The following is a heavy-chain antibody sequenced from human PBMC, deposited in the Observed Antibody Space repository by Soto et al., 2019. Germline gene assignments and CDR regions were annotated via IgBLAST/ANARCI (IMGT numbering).Heavy chain of an antibody. CDR1: GFTFSDYW. CDR2: IRKDESKK. D-gene: IGHD3-22*01. J-gene: IGHJ3*02. CDR3: ARDVSPGSGPYYDAFDI. Sequence: EVQLVESGGGLVQPGESLRLSCSASGFTFSDYWMTWVSQAPGKGLEWVANIRKDESKKSYLDSVRGRFTVSRDNARNLLYLQMDSLRAEDTALYYCARDVSPGSGPYYDAFDIWGQGTMVTVSS. V-gene: IGHV3-7*05.